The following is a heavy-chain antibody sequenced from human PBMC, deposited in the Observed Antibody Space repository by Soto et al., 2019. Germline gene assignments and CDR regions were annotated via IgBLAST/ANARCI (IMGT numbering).Heavy chain of an antibody. J-gene: IGHJ5*02. CDR1: GLTLSNYW. CDR3: AKVKGGSGARGDPLDL. Sequence: EVQLVESGGGPVQAGGSLRLSCAASGLTLSNYWMQWVRQGPGKGLVWVAHINSDGITTKYAESVKGRFTISRDDAKNMLYLQMNSLRHDDPAVYYCAKVKGGSGARGDPLDLWGQGILVTVSS. CDR2: INSDGITT. D-gene: IGHD2-15*01. V-gene: IGHV3-74*03.